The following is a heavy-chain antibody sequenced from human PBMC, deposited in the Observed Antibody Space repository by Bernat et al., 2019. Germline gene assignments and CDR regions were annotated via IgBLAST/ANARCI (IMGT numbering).Heavy chain of an antibody. Sequence: EVQLVESGGGLVQPGGSLRLSCAASGFTFSSYWMSWVRQAPGKGLEWVANIKQDGSEKYYVDSVKGRFTIARDNAKNSLYLQMNSLRAEDTAVYYCASSEPLGAAVGTFDYWGQGTLVTVSS. V-gene: IGHV3-7*03. D-gene: IGHD6-13*01. CDR3: ASSEPLGAAVGTFDY. CDR2: IKQDGSEK. CDR1: GFTFSSYW. J-gene: IGHJ4*02.